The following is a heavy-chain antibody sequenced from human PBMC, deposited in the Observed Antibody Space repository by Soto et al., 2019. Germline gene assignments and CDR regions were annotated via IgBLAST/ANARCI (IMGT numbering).Heavy chain of an antibody. CDR1: GDTFTGYY. V-gene: IGHV1-2*02. CDR3: ARGIAARSNWFDP. Sequence: ASVKVSCKASGDTFTGYYMHWVRQAPGQGLEWMGWINPNSGGTNYAQKFQGRVTMTRDTSISTAYMELSRLRSDDTAVYYCARGIAARSNWFDPWGQGTLVTVSS. CDR2: INPNSGGT. J-gene: IGHJ5*02. D-gene: IGHD6-6*01.